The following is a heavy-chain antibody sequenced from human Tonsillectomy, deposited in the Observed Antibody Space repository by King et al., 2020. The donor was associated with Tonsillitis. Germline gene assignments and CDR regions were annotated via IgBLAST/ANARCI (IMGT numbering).Heavy chain of an antibody. CDR2: IYWSEDK. J-gene: IGHJ3*01. Sequence: TLKESGPTLVKPTQTLTLTCTFSGFSLTTDGMGVGWIRQPPRKALEWLGLIYWSEDKRYSPSLKNSLTSTKDTSKNQVVLTMTNIDPVDTATYYCAHRCYGDYPLDTVDVWGRRMMVTAS. D-gene: IGHD2-21*02. CDR3: AHRCYGDYPLDTVDV. CDR1: GFSLTTDGMG. V-gene: IGHV2-5*01.